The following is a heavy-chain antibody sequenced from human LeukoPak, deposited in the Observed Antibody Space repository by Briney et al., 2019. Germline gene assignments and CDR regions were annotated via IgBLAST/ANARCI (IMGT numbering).Heavy chain of an antibody. V-gene: IGHV3-23*01. CDR2: ISGSGGST. Sequence: GGSLRLSCVASGFTFSSYAMSWVRQAPGKGLEWVSAISGSGGSTYYADSVRGRFTISRDNSKNTLFMQMNSLRAEDTAVYFCAKDKGSSPRGRFDNWGQGTLVTV. J-gene: IGHJ4*02. D-gene: IGHD6-6*01. CDR1: GFTFSSYA. CDR3: AKDKGSSPRGRFDN.